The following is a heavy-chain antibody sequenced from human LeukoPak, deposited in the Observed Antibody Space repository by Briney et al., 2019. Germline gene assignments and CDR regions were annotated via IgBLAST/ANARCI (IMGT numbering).Heavy chain of an antibody. D-gene: IGHD3-3*01. Sequence: SETLSLTCTVSGGSISSGDYYWSWIRQPPGKGLEYIGYIYYSGSTYYNPSLKSRVTISEDTSKNQFSLQLNSVTAADTAVYYCARSYDPLYFDFWGQGTLVTVSS. CDR2: IYYSGST. CDR3: ARSYDPLYFDF. J-gene: IGHJ4*02. V-gene: IGHV4-30-4*08. CDR1: GGSISSGDYY.